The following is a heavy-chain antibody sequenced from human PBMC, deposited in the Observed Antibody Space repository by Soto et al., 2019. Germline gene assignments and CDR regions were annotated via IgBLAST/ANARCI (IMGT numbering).Heavy chain of an antibody. CDR3: ARQYTWSYQDGFDI. Sequence: EVQLVESGGALVQPGGSLRLSCAASGITFSNYGMNWVRQAPGKGLEWISYISSGSDSIYYADSVKGRFTISRDNAKNSLYLQMNSLRDEDTAVYYCARQYTWSYQDGFDIWGQGTMVTVSS. D-gene: IGHD1-7*01. CDR2: ISSGSDSI. J-gene: IGHJ3*02. CDR1: GITFSNYG. V-gene: IGHV3-48*02.